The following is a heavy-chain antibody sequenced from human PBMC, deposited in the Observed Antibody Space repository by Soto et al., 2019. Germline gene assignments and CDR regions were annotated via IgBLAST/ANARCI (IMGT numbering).Heavy chain of an antibody. D-gene: IGHD6-13*01. CDR3: AREAAAGTLDY. J-gene: IGHJ4*02. V-gene: IGHV1-18*01. CDR1: GYTFTSYG. Sequence: QVQLVQSGAEVKKPGASVKVSCKASGYTFTSYGISWVRQAPGQGLEWMGWISAYNGNTNYAQNVQGRVTMTTDTSRSTAYKKLRSLRSDDTAVYYCAREAAAGTLDYWGQGTLVTVSS. CDR2: ISAYNGNT.